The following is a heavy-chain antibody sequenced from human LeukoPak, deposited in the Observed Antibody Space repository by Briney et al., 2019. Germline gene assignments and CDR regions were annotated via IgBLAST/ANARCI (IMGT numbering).Heavy chain of an antibody. CDR2: INPSGGST. D-gene: IGHD2-21*01. Sequence: ASVKVSCKASGYTFTSYYMHWVRQAPGQGLEWMGIINPSGGSTSYAQKFQGRVTMTRDTPTSTVYMELSSLRSEDTAVYYCATRPPAYDWFDPWGQGTLVTVSS. J-gene: IGHJ5*02. CDR3: ATRPPAYDWFDP. V-gene: IGHV1-46*01. CDR1: GYTFTSYY.